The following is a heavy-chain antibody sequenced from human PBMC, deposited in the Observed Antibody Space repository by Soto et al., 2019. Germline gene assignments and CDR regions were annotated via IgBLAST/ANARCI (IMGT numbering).Heavy chain of an antibody. V-gene: IGHV1-2*04. J-gene: IGHJ5*02. CDR1: GYTFTGYY. CDR2: INPNGGGT. Sequence: GASVKVSWKASGYTFTGYYMHWARQAPGQGLEWMGWINPNGGGTNYAQKFQGWVTMTRDTSISTAYMELSRLRSDDTAVYYCARGPPLFTYRYCSGGSCPRPRDYNWFDPWGQGTLVTVSS. D-gene: IGHD2-15*01. CDR3: ARGPPLFTYRYCSGGSCPRPRDYNWFDP.